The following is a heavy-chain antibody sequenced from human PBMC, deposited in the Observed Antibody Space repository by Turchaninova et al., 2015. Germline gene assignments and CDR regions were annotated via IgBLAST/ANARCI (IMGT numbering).Heavy chain of an antibody. Sequence: QVQLQQWGAGLLKPSETLSLTCAVYGGSFSGYYWSWICPPPGKGLEWLGEMNHSGSTSSNQSLKSRVTISVDTSKNQFSLKLSSVTAADTAVYYCARGIRIAAAGPFDYWGQGTLVTVSS. J-gene: IGHJ4*02. D-gene: IGHD6-13*01. CDR2: MNHSGST. CDR3: ARGIRIAAAGPFDY. V-gene: IGHV4-34*01. CDR1: GGSFSGYY.